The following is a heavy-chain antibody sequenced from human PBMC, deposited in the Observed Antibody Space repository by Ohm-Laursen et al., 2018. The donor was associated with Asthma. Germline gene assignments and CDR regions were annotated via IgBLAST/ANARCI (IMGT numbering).Heavy chain of an antibody. CDR1: GGTFSSYA. Sequence: GASVKVSCKASGGTFSSYAISWVRQAPGQGLEWMGGIIPIFGTANYAQKFQGRVTITADESTSTAYMELSSLRSEDTAVYYCARLLTTVTGLDYWGQGTLVTVSS. CDR3: ARLLTTVTGLDY. V-gene: IGHV1-69*13. D-gene: IGHD4-17*01. CDR2: IIPIFGTA. J-gene: IGHJ4*02.